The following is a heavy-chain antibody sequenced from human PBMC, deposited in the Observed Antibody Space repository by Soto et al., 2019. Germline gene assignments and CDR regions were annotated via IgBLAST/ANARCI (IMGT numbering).Heavy chain of an antibody. J-gene: IGHJ4*02. D-gene: IGHD2-15*01. CDR2: IEDDGRRT. CDR3: AKAEYTAALPGL. V-gene: IGHV3-74*01. Sequence: VPLVESGGGLVQPGGSLRLSCEASGFIFSTHWMHWVRQVPGKGLDWFARIEDDGRRTDYADSVKGRFTISRDNAKSTLFLQLNNLRVEDTATYHCAKAEYTAALPGLWGRGTLVTVSS. CDR1: GFIFSTHW.